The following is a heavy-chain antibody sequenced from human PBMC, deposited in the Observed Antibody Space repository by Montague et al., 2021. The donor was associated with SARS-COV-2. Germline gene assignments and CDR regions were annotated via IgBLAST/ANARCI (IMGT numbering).Heavy chain of an antibody. Sequence: TIYYADSVKGRFTISRDNAKNSLYLQMNSLRAEDTAVYYCARDRYSSSTYYYYDYMDVWGKGTTGTV. CDR2: TI. D-gene: IGHD6-6*01. V-gene: IGHV3-11*01. J-gene: IGHJ6*03. CDR3: ARDRYSSSTYYYYDYMDV.